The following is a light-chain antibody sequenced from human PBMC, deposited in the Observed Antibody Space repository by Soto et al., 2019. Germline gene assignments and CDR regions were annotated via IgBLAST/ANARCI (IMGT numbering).Light chain of an antibody. CDR1: QSISSW. CDR2: DAS. CDR3: QQYNSYSPYT. J-gene: IGKJ2*01. Sequence: DIQMTQSPSTLSASVGDRVTITCRASQSISSWLAWYQQKPGKAPKLLIYDASGLESGVPSRFSGSGSGTEFTLTISSLQRDDFATYYCQQYNSYSPYTFGQGTKLEIK. V-gene: IGKV1-5*01.